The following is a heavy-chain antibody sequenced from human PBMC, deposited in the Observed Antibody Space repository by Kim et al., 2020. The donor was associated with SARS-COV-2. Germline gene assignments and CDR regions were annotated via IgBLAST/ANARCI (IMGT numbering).Heavy chain of an antibody. V-gene: IGHV1-69*13. CDR2: IIPIFGTA. CDR3: ATSIYYYDSSGYYYVSFDY. CDR1: GGTFSSYA. D-gene: IGHD3-22*01. J-gene: IGHJ4*02. Sequence: SVKVSCKASGGTFSSYAISWVRQAPGQGLEWMGGIIPIFGTANYAQKFQGRVTITADESTSTAYMELSSLRSEDTAVYYCATSIYYYDSSGYYYVSFDYWGQGTLVTVSS.